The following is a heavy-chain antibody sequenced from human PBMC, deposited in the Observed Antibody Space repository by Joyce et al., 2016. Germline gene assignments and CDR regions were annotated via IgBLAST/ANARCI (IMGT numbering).Heavy chain of an antibody. CDR2: LYHRGDT. J-gene: IGHJ3*02. V-gene: IGHV4-38-2*01. CDR3: ARRDGAFDI. Sequence: QIQLQESGPRLVKRSETLSLTCAVSGYFVSSGHYWGWIRQPPGKGLEWVGTLYHRGDTFYNPSLKNRVTISVDTSKNSFSLQLSSVTAADSAVYYCARRDGAFDIWGQGTVVTVSS. CDR1: GYFVSSGHY.